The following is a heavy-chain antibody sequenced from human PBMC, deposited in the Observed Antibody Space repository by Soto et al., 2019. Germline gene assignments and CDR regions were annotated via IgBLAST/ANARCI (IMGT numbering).Heavy chain of an antibody. J-gene: IGHJ4*02. CDR1: GFTFSSYE. D-gene: IGHD6-19*01. CDR3: ARDSTDKIAVAVTFDY. Sequence: EVQLVESGGGLVQPGGSLRLSCEASGFTFSSYEMNWVRQAPGKGLEWVSYISSSGSIIYYADSVKGRFTISRDNAKNSLYLQMNSLRAEDTAVYYCARDSTDKIAVAVTFDYWGQGTLVTVSS. CDR2: ISSSGSII. V-gene: IGHV3-48*03.